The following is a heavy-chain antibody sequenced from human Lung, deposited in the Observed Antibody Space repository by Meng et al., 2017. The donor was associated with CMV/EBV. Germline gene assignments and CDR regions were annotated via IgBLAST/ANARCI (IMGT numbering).Heavy chain of an antibody. Sequence: EKNPALVRTSQSMSLACAIPGYSITCHSEIAWHGHAPGRRMECIGDIPHRGNNAYSPALMSRVSMSIDTSKKQCSLRLTAVTASYTAVDHCVWMSGGSVWGQGTLVTVSS. CDR2: IPHRGNN. D-gene: IGHD3-10*01. CDR3: VWMSGGSV. V-gene: IGHV4-55*02. CDR1: GYSITCHSE. J-gene: IGHJ1*01.